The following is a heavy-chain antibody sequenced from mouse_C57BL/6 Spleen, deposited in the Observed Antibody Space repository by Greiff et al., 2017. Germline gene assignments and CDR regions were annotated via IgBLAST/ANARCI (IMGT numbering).Heavy chain of an antibody. Sequence: VQLQQPGAELVRPGSSVKLSCKASGYTFTSYWMRWVKQRPIQGLEWIGNIDPSDSETHYNQKFKDKATLTVDKSSSTAYMQLSSLTSEDSAVYYCARSRTAQATGYFDYWGQGTTLTVSS. CDR3: ARSRTAQATGYFDY. D-gene: IGHD3-2*02. V-gene: IGHV1-52*01. CDR1: GYTFTSYW. CDR2: IDPSDSET. J-gene: IGHJ2*01.